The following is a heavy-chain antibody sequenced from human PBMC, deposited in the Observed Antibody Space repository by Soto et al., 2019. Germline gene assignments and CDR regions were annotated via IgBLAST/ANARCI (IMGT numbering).Heavy chain of an antibody. J-gene: IGHJ3*02. CDR2: IHRTGSA. V-gene: IGHV4-30-4*01. CDR1: GGSLSSGNYF. Sequence: QVRLQESGPGLVKPSQTLSLTCTVSGGSLSSGNYFWCWVRQTPGKGLEWIAYIHRTGSAHYNPSPESRVGMSIEMSTTKFSLSLMSVSAADTAVAYCSRAGLAPQPGADVFDIWGQGTMVTVSS. CDR3: SRAGLAPQPGADVFDI. D-gene: IGHD1-26*01.